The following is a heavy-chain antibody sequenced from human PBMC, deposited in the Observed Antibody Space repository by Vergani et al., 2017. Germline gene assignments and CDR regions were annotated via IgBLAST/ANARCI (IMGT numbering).Heavy chain of an antibody. D-gene: IGHD3-22*01. CDR2: IYYSGST. J-gene: IGHJ3*02. CDR1: GFTFSNAW. CDR3: ARDRGWLLLSPDAFDI. V-gene: IGHV4-31*02. Sequence: VQLLESGGGLVQPGGSLRLSCAASGFTFSNAWMSWIRQHPGKGLEWIGYIYYSGSTYYNPSLKSRVTISVDTSKNQFSLKLSSVTAADTAVYYCARDRGWLLLSPDAFDIWGQGTMVTVSS.